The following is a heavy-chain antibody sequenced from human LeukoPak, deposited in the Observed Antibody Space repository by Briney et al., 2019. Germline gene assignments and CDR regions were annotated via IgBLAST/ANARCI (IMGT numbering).Heavy chain of an antibody. CDR1: GDSITTNSYW. CDR2: IYSSGNN. V-gene: IGHV4-39*01. CDR3: ARRGIWDLQIGNWFDP. D-gene: IGHD3-16*01. J-gene: IGHJ5*02. Sequence: SETLSLTCSISGDSITTNSYWRGWVRQSPGKGLEWIGSIYSSGNNYYNLSLKTRATISPDTSKNQYSLRLTSVTAADTAIYYCARRGIWDLQIGNWFDPWGQGILVIVSS.